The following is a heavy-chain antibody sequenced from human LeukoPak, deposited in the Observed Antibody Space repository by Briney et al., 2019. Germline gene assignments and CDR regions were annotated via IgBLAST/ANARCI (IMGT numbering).Heavy chain of an antibody. V-gene: IGHV4-39*07. D-gene: IGHD3-9*01. Sequence: SETLSLTCTVSGGSISSSSYYWGWIRQPPGKGLEWIGSIYYSGSTYYNPSLKSRVTISVDTSKNQFSLKLSSVTAADTAVYYCARGEGYDILTGYYPYYFDYWGQGTLVTVSS. CDR3: ARGEGYDILTGYYPYYFDY. CDR2: IYYSGST. J-gene: IGHJ4*02. CDR1: GGSISSSSYY.